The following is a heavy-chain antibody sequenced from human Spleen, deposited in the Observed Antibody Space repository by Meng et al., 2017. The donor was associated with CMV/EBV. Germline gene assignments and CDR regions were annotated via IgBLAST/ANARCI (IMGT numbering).Heavy chain of an antibody. CDR1: GFTVSNNY. J-gene: IGHJ6*02. CDR2: ISSSSDIT. Sequence: GESLKISCAASGFTVSNNYISWVRQAPGKGLEWVSYISSSSDITLYSDSVKGRVTVSRDNAKSLLFLQMDSLRAEDTAVYYCARYRYYLSRFAYDLDVWGQGTTVTVSS. CDR3: ARYRYYLSRFAYDLDV. D-gene: IGHD3-16*02. V-gene: IGHV3-11*06.